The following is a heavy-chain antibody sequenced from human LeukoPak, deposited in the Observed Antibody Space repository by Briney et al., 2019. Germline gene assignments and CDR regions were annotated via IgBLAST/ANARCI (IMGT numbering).Heavy chain of an antibody. V-gene: IGHV3-74*01. CDR1: GFNFSSYW. J-gene: IGHJ3*02. CDR2: IKPDAITT. Sequence: GGSLRLSCAASGFNFSSYWMHWVRQAPGKGLVWVSLIKPDAITTIYADSVKGRFTISSDNAKNSLYLQMNSLRAEDTAVYYCARDGGYCSGGSCYSDAFDIWGQGTMVTVSS. CDR3: ARDGGYCSGGSCYSDAFDI. D-gene: IGHD2-15*01.